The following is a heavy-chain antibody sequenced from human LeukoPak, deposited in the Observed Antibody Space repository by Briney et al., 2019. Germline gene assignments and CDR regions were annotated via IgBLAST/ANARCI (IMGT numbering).Heavy chain of an antibody. CDR3: AREKYYDFWSGPNWFDP. Sequence: SETLSLTCTVSGGSISSYYWSWIRQPPGKGLEWIGYIYYSGSTNYNPSLKSRVTISVDTSKNQFSLKLSSVTAADTAVYYCAREKYYDFWSGPNWFDPWGQGTLVTVPS. J-gene: IGHJ5*02. D-gene: IGHD3-3*01. V-gene: IGHV4-59*01. CDR2: IYYSGST. CDR1: GGSISSYY.